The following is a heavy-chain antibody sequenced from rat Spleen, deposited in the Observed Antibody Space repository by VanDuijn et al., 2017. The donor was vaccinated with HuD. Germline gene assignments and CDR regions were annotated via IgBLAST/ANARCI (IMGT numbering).Heavy chain of an antibody. V-gene: IGHV5S23*01. CDR3: GRTSLQWFRMDA. J-gene: IGHJ4*01. CDR1: GFSFSGYN. D-gene: IGHD1-1*01. CDR2: ISPSGGTT. Sequence: EVQLVESGGGLVQPGGSLRLSCAASGFSFSGYNMAWVRQAPKKGLEWVAAISPSGGTTYYRDSVKGRFTVSRDNAKSTLYLQMDSLRSEDTATYYCGRTSLQWFRMDAWGQGTSLTVSS.